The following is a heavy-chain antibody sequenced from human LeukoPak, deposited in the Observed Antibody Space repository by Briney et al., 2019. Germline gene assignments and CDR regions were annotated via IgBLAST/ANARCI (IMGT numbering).Heavy chain of an antibody. CDR1: GFTFSSYA. J-gene: IGHJ6*03. D-gene: IGHD6-6*01. Sequence: GGSLRLSCAASGFTFSSYAMSWVRQAPGKGLEWVSAISGSGGSTYYADSVKGRFTISRDNSKNTLYLQMNSLRAEDTAVYYCAKLGTLYSSSSEGFADYYYYYMDVWGKGTTVTVSS. V-gene: IGHV3-23*01. CDR2: ISGSGGST. CDR3: AKLGTLYSSSSEGFADYYYYYMDV.